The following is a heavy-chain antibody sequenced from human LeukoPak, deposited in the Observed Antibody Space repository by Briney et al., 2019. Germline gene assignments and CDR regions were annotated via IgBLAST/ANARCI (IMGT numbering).Heavy chain of an antibody. V-gene: IGHV4-38-2*01. CDR2: IYHSGDT. CDR3: AKVGAYGDYARHDY. J-gene: IGHJ4*02. CDR1: GYFISGGYY. D-gene: IGHD4-17*01. Sequence: SETLSLTCAVSGYFISGGYYWGWIRQPPGKGLEWIGNIYHSGDTYYNPSLKSRVTISADTSKNQFSLKLSSVTAADTAVYYCAKVGAYGDYARHDYWGQGTLVTVSS.